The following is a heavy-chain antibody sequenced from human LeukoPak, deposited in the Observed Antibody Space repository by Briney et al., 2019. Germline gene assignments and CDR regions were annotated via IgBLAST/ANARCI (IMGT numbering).Heavy chain of an antibody. V-gene: IGHV1-2*02. CDR3: AREYCGGDCYSGWFDP. J-gene: IGHJ5*02. CDR1: GYTFTGYY. D-gene: IGHD2-21*02. CDR2: INPNSGGT. Sequence: RASVKVSCKASGYTFTGYYMHWVRQAPGQGLEWMGWINPNSGGTNYAQKFQGRVTMTRGTSISTAYMELSRLRSDDTAVYYCAREYCGGDCYSGWFDPWGQGTLVTVSS.